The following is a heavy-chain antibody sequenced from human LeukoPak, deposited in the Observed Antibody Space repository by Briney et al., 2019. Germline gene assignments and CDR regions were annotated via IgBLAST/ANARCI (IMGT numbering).Heavy chain of an antibody. CDR2: ISYDGSSE. Sequence: GGPLRLSCAASGFTFSSYVMHWVRQAPGKGLEWVAIISYDGSSEYYADSVKGRFTISRDNAKNSLYLQMNSLRAVDTAVYYCARDRGIAAAGAPPDYWGQGTLVTVSS. D-gene: IGHD6-13*01. V-gene: IGHV3-30*04. J-gene: IGHJ4*02. CDR3: ARDRGIAAAGAPPDY. CDR1: GFTFSSYV.